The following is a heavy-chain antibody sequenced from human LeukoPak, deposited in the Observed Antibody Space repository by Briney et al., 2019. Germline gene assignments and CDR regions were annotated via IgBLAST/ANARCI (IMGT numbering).Heavy chain of an antibody. CDR3: AKGGWSFWSCYYY. V-gene: IGHV3-23*01. J-gene: IGHJ4*02. CDR2: ISGSGGST. D-gene: IGHD3-3*01. CDR1: GFTFSSYA. Sequence: GGSLRLSCAASGFTFSSYAMSWVRQAPGKGLEWVSAISGSGGSTYYADSVKGRFTISRDNSKNTLYLQMNRLRTEDTAVYYCAKGGWSFWSCYYYWGQGTLVAVSS.